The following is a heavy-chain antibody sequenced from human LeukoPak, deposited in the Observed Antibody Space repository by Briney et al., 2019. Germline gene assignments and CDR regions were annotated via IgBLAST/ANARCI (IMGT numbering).Heavy chain of an antibody. CDR1: GASITNSAYH. D-gene: IGHD2-15*01. Sequence: SETLSLTCTVSGASITNSAYHWGWIRQPPGKGLEWIGSINYSGGTHYNPSLKSRVTISADKSKNQSSLKLRSVTAADTAVYYRARLVAPDCSGGTCPHQPNYWGQGILVTVSS. CDR3: ARLVAPDCSGGTCPHQPNY. J-gene: IGHJ4*02. CDR2: INYSGGT. V-gene: IGHV4-39*01.